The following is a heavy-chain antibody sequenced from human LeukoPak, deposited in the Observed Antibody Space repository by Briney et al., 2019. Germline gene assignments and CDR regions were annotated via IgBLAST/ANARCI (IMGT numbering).Heavy chain of an antibody. CDR1: GFRFSNVP. Sequence: GGSLRLSCAVSGFRFSNVPMHWVRQAPGQGLEYVSASSSDGGSTYYADSVKGRFTISRDNSKDTLYFQMGSLTAEDTAVYYCARGFSGTRSWGQGTQVTVPS. CDR2: SSSDGGST. V-gene: IGHV3-64*02. D-gene: IGHD6-25*01. J-gene: IGHJ5*02. CDR3: ARGFSGTRS.